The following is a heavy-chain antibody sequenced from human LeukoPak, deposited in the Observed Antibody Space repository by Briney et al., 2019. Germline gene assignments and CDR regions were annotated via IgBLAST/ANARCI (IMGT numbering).Heavy chain of an antibody. D-gene: IGHD1-14*01. CDR2: IDFDGADT. CDR3: ARGGVSTVDFDY. Sequence: GGSLRLSCAASGFSFSTYWMHWVRQAPGKGLVWVSRIDFDGADTVYADSVKGRFTISRDNAKNTLYLQLNSLRAEDTAVYYCARGGVSTVDFDYWGQGTLVTVSS. J-gene: IGHJ4*02. V-gene: IGHV3-74*01. CDR1: GFSFSTYW.